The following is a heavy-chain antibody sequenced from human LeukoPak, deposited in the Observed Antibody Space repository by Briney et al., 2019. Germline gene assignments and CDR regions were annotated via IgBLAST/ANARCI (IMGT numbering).Heavy chain of an antibody. J-gene: IGHJ6*03. Sequence: ASVKVSCKASGYTFTSYDINWARQATGQGLEWMGWMNPNSGNTGCAQKFQGRVTMTRNTSISTAYMELSSLRSEDTAVYYCARGLVAAAVLRFYYYYYMDVWGKGTTVTVSS. V-gene: IGHV1-8*01. D-gene: IGHD6-13*01. CDR2: MNPNSGNT. CDR3: ARGLVAAAVLRFYYYYYMDV. CDR1: GYTFTSYD.